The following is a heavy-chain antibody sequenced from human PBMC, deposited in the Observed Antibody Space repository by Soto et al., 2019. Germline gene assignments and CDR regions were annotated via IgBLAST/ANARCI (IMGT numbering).Heavy chain of an antibody. CDR2: ISSSSSYT. J-gene: IGHJ4*02. CDR3: ARYGDLIYFDY. Sequence: GGSLRLSCAASGFTFSDYYMSWIRQAPGKGLEWVSYISSSSSYTNYADSVKGRFTISRDNAKNSLYLQMNSLRAEDTAVYYCARYGDLIYFDYWGQGTLVTVSS. D-gene: IGHD4-17*01. V-gene: IGHV3-11*03. CDR1: GFTFSDYY.